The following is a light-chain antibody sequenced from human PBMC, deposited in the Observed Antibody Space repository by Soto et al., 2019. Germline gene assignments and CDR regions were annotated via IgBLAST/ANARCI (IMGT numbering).Light chain of an antibody. CDR2: IAS. CDR1: QSVSSNY. CDR3: QQYGTSPWT. J-gene: IGKJ1*01. V-gene: IGKV3-20*01. Sequence: EIVLTQSPGTLSLFPGERATLSCRATQSVSSNYLAWYQQKPGQAPRLLIYIASSRATGIPDRFSGSGSGTDFTLTISRLEPEDFAVYYCQQYGTSPWTFGQGTKVEMK.